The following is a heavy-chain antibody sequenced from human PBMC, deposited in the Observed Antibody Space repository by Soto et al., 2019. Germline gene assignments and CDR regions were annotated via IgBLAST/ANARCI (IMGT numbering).Heavy chain of an antibody. V-gene: IGHV4-34*01. CDR1: GGSFSGYY. CDR3: ARVVRNAWYSIDY. CDR2: INHSGST. D-gene: IGHD6-19*01. Sequence: SETLSLTCAVHGGSFSGYYWTWIRQPPGTGLEWIGEINHSGSTNYNPSLKSRVTISVDTSKNQFSLKLTSVTAADTAVYYCARVVRNAWYSIDYWGQGSLVTVSS. J-gene: IGHJ4*02.